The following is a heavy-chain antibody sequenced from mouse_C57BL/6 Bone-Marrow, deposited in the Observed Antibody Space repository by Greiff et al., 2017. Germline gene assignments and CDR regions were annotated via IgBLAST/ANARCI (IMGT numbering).Heavy chain of an antibody. CDR2: IDPENGDT. Sequence: VQLQQSGAELVRPGASVKLSCTASGFNIKDYYMHWVKQRPEQGLEWIGWIDPENGDTEYASKFQGKATITADTSSNTAYLQLSSRTSEDTAVYYCTTMAHHFDYWGQGTTLTVSS. CDR1: GFNIKDYY. V-gene: IGHV14-4*01. CDR3: TTMAHHFDY. D-gene: IGHD3-1*01. J-gene: IGHJ2*01.